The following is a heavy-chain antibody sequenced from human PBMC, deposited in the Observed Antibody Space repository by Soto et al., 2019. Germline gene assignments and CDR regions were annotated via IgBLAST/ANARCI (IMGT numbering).Heavy chain of an antibody. J-gene: IGHJ6*02. D-gene: IGHD1-1*01. CDR3: AKDLHWYGLDV. Sequence: EVQLLESGGGLVQPGGSLRLSCVASGFTFSNYFITWVRQAPGKGLEWVSAIDKRGDGTNYADSAKGRFTISGDNSKNMLYLKMSSLGAEDTAVYYCAKDLHWYGLDVWGQGTTVTVSS. CDR1: GFTFSNYF. V-gene: IGHV3-23*01. CDR2: IDKRGDGT.